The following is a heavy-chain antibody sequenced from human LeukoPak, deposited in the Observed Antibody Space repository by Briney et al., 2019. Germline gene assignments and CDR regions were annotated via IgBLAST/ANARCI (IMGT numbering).Heavy chain of an antibody. CDR3: AKALTVTDFDY. CDR1: GFTFTSFW. Sequence: GGSLRLSCAASGFTFTSFWMNWVRQAPGKGLEWVANIKQDGSEKYYVDSVKGRFTISRDNSKNTLYLQMNSLRAEDTAVYYCAKALTVTDFDYWGQGTLVTVSS. D-gene: IGHD4-17*01. J-gene: IGHJ4*02. V-gene: IGHV3-7*05. CDR2: IKQDGSEK.